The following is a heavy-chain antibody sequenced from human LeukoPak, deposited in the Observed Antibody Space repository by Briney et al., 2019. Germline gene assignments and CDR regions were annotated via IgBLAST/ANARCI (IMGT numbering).Heavy chain of an antibody. V-gene: IGHV3-23*01. Sequence: PGGSLRLSCAASGFTFRSYGMSWVRQAPGKGLEWVSAVSGSGGNTYYADSVKGRFTISRDNSKNTLYLQMNSLRAEDTAVYYCAKEMEGYSYGPWRDYWGQGTLVTVSS. CDR1: GFTFRSYG. CDR3: AKEMEGYSYGPWRDY. CDR2: VSGSGGNT. D-gene: IGHD5-18*01. J-gene: IGHJ4*02.